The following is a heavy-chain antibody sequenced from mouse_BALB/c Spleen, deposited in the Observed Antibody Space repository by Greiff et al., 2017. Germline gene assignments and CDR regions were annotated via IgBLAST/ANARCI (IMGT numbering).Heavy chain of an antibody. V-gene: IGHV1-87*01. CDR3: ARGDGYYFDY. CDR1: GYTFTSYW. J-gene: IGHJ2*01. Sequence: QVHVKQSGAELARPGASVKLSCKASGYTFTSYWMQWVKQRPGQGLEWIGAIYPGDGDTRYTQKFKGKATLTADKSSSTAYMQLSSLASEDSAVYYCARGDGYYFDYWGQGTTLTVSS. CDR2: IYPGDGDT. D-gene: IGHD2-3*01.